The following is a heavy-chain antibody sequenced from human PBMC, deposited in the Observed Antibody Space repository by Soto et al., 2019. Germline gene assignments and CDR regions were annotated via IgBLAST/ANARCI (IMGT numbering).Heavy chain of an antibody. J-gene: IGHJ5*02. CDR2: ISSSGSTI. D-gene: IGHD2-2*01. CDR3: ARDLCSSTSCYALYNWFDP. Sequence: GGSLRLSCAASGFTFSDYYMSWIRQAPGKGLEWVSYISSSGSTIYYADSVKGRFTISRDNAKNSLYLQMNSLRAEDTAVYYCARDLCSSTSCYALYNWFDPWGQGTLVTVSS. CDR1: GFTFSDYY. V-gene: IGHV3-11*01.